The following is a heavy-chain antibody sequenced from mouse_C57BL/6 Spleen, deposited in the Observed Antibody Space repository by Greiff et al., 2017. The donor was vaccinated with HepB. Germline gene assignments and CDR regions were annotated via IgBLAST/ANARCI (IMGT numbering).Heavy chain of an antibody. J-gene: IGHJ1*03. CDR3: ARGGTTVVGSPRYFDV. Sequence: VKLQESGPELVKPGASVKISCKASGYTFTDYYINWVKQRPGQGLEWIGWIFPGSGSTYYNEKFKGKATLTVDKSSSTAYMLLSSLTSEDSAVYFCARGGTTVVGSPRYFDVWGTGTTVTVSS. CDR1: GYTFTDYY. V-gene: IGHV1-75*01. CDR2: IFPGSGST. D-gene: IGHD1-1*01.